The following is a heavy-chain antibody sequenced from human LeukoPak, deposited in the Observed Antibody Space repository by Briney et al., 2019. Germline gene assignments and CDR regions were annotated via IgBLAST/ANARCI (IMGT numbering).Heavy chain of an antibody. J-gene: IGHJ6*02. CDR1: GFTFSSYA. Sequence: GRSLRLSCAASGFTFSSYAMHWVRQAPGKGLEWVAVISYDGSNKYYAGSVKGRFTISRDNSKNTLYLQMNSLRAEDTAVYYCARVVAAGTAFYYYGMDVWGQGTTVTVSS. CDR3: ARVVAAGTAFYYYGMDV. V-gene: IGHV3-30*04. CDR2: ISYDGSNK. D-gene: IGHD6-13*01.